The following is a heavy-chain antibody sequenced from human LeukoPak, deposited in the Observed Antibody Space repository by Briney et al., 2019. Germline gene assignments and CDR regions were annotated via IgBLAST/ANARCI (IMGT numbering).Heavy chain of an antibody. Sequence: SETLSLTCTVSGVSMSIYYWSWIRQPPRKRLEWIAFNSYIGSYNYNPSLTSRATISVDSSKNQFSLKLNSVTAADTAVYYCVGWQVAGAFEIWGQGTMVTVSS. CDR2: NSYIGSY. CDR3: VGWQVAGAFEI. D-gene: IGHD6-19*01. V-gene: IGHV4-59*01. J-gene: IGHJ3*02. CDR1: GVSMSIYY.